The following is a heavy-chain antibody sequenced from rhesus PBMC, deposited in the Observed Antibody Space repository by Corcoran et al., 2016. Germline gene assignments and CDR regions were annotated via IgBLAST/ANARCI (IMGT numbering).Heavy chain of an antibody. V-gene: IGHV4-57*02. CDR1: GGSISSYW. J-gene: IGHJ6*01. CDR2: ISGRGGST. CDR3: AREGWTSYGLDS. D-gene: IGHD1-1*01. Sequence: QLQLQESGPGLVKPSETLSLTCAVSGGSISSYWWSWIRQPPGKGLEWIGRISGRGGSTSDNPSPKSRVTISKDTAKNQLSRNLVSVTAADTAVYYWAREGWTSYGLDSWGQGVVVTVSS.